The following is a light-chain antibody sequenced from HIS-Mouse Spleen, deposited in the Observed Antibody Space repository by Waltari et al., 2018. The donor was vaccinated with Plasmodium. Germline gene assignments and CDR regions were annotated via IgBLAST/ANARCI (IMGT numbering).Light chain of an antibody. CDR2: SNN. CDR1: SSNIGSNT. Sequence: QSVLTQPPSASGTPGQRVTISCSGSSSNIGSNTVHWYQQLPGTAPKLLIYSNNQRPAGGPDLFSGSKSGTSASLAISALQSEDEADYYCAAWDDSLNGPVFGGGTKLTVL. V-gene: IGLV1-44*01. J-gene: IGLJ2*01. CDR3: AAWDDSLNGPV.